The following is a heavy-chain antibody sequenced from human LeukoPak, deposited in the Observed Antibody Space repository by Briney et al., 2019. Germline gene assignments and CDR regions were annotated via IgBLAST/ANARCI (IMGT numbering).Heavy chain of an antibody. J-gene: IGHJ6*02. CDR2: MNPNSGNT. V-gene: IGHV1-8*01. Sequence: GASVNVSCKASGYTFTSYDINWVRPAAGQGLEGMGWMNPNSGNTGYAQKFQGRVTMTRNTSISTAYMELSSLRSEDTAVYYCARGYSYDYYYYGMDVWGQGTTVTVSS. CDR3: ARGYSYDYYYYGMDV. D-gene: IGHD5-18*01. CDR1: GYTFTSYD.